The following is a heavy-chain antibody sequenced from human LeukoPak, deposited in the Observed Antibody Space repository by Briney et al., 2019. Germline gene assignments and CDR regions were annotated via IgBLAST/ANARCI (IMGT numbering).Heavy chain of an antibody. D-gene: IGHD6-13*01. V-gene: IGHV3-21*01. Sequence: GGSLRLSCAASGFTFSSYWMNWVRQAPGKGLEWVSSITSSSRYTYYADSVKGRFTISRDNAKNSLYLQMNSLRAEDTAVYYCAREDSSSGWFDPWGQGTLVTVSS. CDR3: AREDSSSGWFDP. CDR1: GFTFSSYW. CDR2: ITSSSRYT. J-gene: IGHJ5*02.